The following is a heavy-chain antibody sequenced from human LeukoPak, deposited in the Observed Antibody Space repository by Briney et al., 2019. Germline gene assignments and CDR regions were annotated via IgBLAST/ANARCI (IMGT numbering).Heavy chain of an antibody. J-gene: IGHJ4*02. CDR1: GFTFDDYA. D-gene: IGHD5-18*01. CDR2: ISYNSGSI. CDR3: AKVGPVSSYGFGFFNY. V-gene: IGHV3-9*01. Sequence: SLRLSCAASGFTFDDYAMHWVRQAPGKGLEWVSGISYNSGSINYAESVKGRFTISRDNAKNSLYLQMSSLTVEDTASYYCAKVGPVSSYGFGFFNYWGRGTLVTVSS.